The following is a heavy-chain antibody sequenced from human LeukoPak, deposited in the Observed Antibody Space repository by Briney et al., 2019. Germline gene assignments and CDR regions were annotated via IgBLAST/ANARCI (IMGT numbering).Heavy chain of an antibody. CDR1: GFTFSNYW. V-gene: IGHV3-74*01. J-gene: IGHJ4*02. CDR3: ARAAYDSNGYTANHDY. Sequence: GGSLRLSCAASGFTFSNYWMHWVRQAPGEGLVWVSRIYRDGSSTDYADSVKGRFTISRDNSENTLYLQMNNLRAEDTAVYYCARAAYDSNGYTANHDYWGQGTLVTVSS. D-gene: IGHD3-22*01. CDR2: IYRDGSST.